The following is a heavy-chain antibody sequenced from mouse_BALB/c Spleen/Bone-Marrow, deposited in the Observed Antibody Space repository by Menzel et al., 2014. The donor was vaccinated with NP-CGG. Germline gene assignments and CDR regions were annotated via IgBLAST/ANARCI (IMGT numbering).Heavy chain of an antibody. J-gene: IGHJ2*01. CDR3: ARYRLGTYFDY. CDR2: IDPASGNT. CDR1: GFNIKDTY. Sequence: VHLQQPGAELVKPGASVKLSCTASGFNIKDTYMHWVKQRPEQGLEWIGRIDPASGNTKYDPKFQGKATITADTSSNTAYLQLSSLTSEDTAVYYCARYRLGTYFDYWGQGTTLTVSS. V-gene: IGHV14-3*02. D-gene: IGHD2-14*01.